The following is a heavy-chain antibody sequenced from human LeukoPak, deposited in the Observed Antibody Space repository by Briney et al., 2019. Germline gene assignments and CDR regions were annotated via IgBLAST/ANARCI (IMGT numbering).Heavy chain of an antibody. CDR3: ASGGRGCSGWWYFDY. CDR1: GFTFSSYA. D-gene: IGHD6-19*01. V-gene: IGHV3-23*01. CDR2: ISGSGGST. Sequence: GGSLRLSCAASGFTFSSYAMNWVRQAPGKGLEWVSAISGSGGSTYYADSVKGRFTISRDNFKNTLYLQMNSLRAEDTAVYYCASGGRGCSGWWYFDYWGQGTLVTVSS. J-gene: IGHJ4*02.